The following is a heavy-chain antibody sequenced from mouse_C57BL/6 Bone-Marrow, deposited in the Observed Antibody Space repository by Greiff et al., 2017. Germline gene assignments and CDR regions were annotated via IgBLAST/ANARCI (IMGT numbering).Heavy chain of an antibody. D-gene: IGHD1-1*01. J-gene: IGHJ1*03. CDR1: GYTFTEYT. CDR2: FYPGSGSI. Sequence: VQLQQSGAELVKPGASVKLSCKASGYTFTEYTIHWVKQRSGQGLEWIGWFYPGSGSIKYNEKFKDKATLTADKSSSTVYMELSRLTSEDSAVYFCARHEASYYYGSSPRWYFDVWGTGTTVTVSS. V-gene: IGHV1-62-2*01. CDR3: ARHEASYYYGSSPRWYFDV.